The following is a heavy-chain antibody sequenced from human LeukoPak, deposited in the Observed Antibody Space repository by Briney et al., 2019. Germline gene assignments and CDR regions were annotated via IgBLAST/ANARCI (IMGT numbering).Heavy chain of an antibody. CDR2: VRFDGSNE. J-gene: IGHJ6*03. V-gene: IGHV3-30*02. D-gene: IGHD2-8*01. Sequence: PGGSLRLSCAASGFTFSSYAIHWVRQAPGKGLEWVALVRFDGSNEQYADSVKGRFSISRDSSKNILYLQMNSLRAEDTAVYYCAKDRCSNGVGCYYYYMDVWGKGTTVTISS. CDR1: GFTFSSYA. CDR3: AKDRCSNGVGCYYYYMDV.